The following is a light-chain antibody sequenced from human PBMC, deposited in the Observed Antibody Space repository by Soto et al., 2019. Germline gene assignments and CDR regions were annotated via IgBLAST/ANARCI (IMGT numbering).Light chain of an antibody. Sequence: EIVLTQSPATLSLSPGERATLSCRASQSVSSYLAWFQQKPGQAPRLLIYDASKRATGIPARFSGSGSGTDFTLTISSLEPEDFAVDYGQQRSNWPLTFGGGTKVEIK. V-gene: IGKV3-11*01. CDR1: QSVSSY. CDR2: DAS. J-gene: IGKJ4*01. CDR3: QQRSNWPLT.